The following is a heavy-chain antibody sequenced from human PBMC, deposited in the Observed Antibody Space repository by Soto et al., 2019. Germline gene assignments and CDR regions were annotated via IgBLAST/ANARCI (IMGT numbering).Heavy chain of an antibody. D-gene: IGHD2-15*01. Sequence: TLSLTCAVSGGSISSGGYSWSWIRQPPGKGLEWIGYIYHSGSTYYNPSLMSRVTISVDRSKNQFSLKLSSVTGADTAVYYCARGLVVVASFDYWGQGTLVTVSS. CDR1: GGSISSGGYS. CDR2: IYHSGST. V-gene: IGHV4-30-2*01. J-gene: IGHJ4*02. CDR3: ARGLVVVASFDY.